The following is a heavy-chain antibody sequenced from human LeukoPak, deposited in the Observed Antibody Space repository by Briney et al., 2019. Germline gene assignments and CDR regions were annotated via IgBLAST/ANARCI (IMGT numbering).Heavy chain of an antibody. D-gene: IGHD2-15*01. V-gene: IGHV3-48*03. Sequence: PGGSLRLSCAASGFTFSSYEMNWVRQAPGKGLEWVSYISSSGSTIYYADSVKGRFTISRDNSKNTLYLQMNSLRAEDTAVYYCARDSYCSGGSCSNYNWFDPWGRGTLVTVSS. CDR1: GFTFSSYE. J-gene: IGHJ5*02. CDR3: ARDSYCSGGSCSNYNWFDP. CDR2: ISSSGSTI.